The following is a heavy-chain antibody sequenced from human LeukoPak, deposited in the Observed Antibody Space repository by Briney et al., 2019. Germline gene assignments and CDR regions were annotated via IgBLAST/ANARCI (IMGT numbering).Heavy chain of an antibody. Sequence: ASVKVSCKVSGYTLTELSMHWVRQAPGKGLEWMGGFDPEDGETIYAQKFQGRVTMTEDTSTDTAYMELSSLRSEDTAVYYCATLYCSGGSCHDGNAFDIWGQGTMVSVCS. V-gene: IGHV1-24*01. CDR3: ATLYCSGGSCHDGNAFDI. J-gene: IGHJ3*02. CDR2: FDPEDGET. CDR1: GYTLTELS. D-gene: IGHD2-15*01.